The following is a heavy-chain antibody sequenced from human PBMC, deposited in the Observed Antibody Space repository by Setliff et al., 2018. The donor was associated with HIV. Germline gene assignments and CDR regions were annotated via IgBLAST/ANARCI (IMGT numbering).Heavy chain of an antibody. D-gene: IGHD2-15*01. CDR1: GGAFSSYA. Sequence: SVKVSCKASGGAFSSYAISWVRQAPGQGLGWMGRVIPIFDRSHYAEKFQGRVTMTADKSTSTAYMELSSLRSDDSAMYYCAREGPCGNSCYSNYWGQGTLVTVSS. CDR2: VIPIFDRS. J-gene: IGHJ4*02. V-gene: IGHV1-69*04. CDR3: AREGPCGNSCYSNY.